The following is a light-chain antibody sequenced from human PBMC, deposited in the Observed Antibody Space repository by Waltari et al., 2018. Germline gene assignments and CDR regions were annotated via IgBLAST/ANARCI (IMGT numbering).Light chain of an antibody. CDR2: DAS. J-gene: IGKJ4*01. Sequence: EIVLTQSPATLSLSPGERATLSCRASQSVSSYLAWYQQKPGQAPRLLIYDASNRAPGIPARFSCSVSGTDFTLTISSLEPEDFAVYYCQQRSNWPLTFGGGTKVEIK. V-gene: IGKV3-11*01. CDR1: QSVSSY. CDR3: QQRSNWPLT.